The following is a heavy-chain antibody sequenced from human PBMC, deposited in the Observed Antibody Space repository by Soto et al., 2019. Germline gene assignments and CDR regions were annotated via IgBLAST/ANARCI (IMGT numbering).Heavy chain of an antibody. V-gene: IGHV3-11*04. CDR2: ISFNGDVT. CDR3: ARPSTMIVVVDAFDI. J-gene: IGHJ3*02. CDR1: GFSFSAYY. Sequence: GGSLRLSCAASGFSFSAYYMSWIRQAPGKGLEWVSYISFNGDVTRYSDSVEGRFTVSRDNAKKSLYLQMNSLRAEDTAVYYCARPSTMIVVVDAFDIWGQGTMVTVSS. D-gene: IGHD3-22*01.